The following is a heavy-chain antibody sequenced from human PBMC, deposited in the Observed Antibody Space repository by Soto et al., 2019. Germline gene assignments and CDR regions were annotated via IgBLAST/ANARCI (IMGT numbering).Heavy chain of an antibody. V-gene: IGHV3-73*02. CDR2: IRSKANSYAT. J-gene: IGHJ4*02. CDR1: GFSFSGSA. CDR3: SSHDYGADYYFDY. D-gene: IGHD4-17*01. Sequence: EVQLVESGGGLVQPGGSLKLSCAASGFSFSGSAMYWVCQASGKGLEWVGRIRSKANSYATTYAASVKGRFTISRDDSKNTAYLQMNSLRTEDTAVYYCSSHDYGADYYFDYWGQGTLVTVSS.